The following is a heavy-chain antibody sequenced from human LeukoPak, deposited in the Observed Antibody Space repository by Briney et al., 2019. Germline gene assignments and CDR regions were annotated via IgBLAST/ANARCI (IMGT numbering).Heavy chain of an antibody. CDR1: GFNLSNNS. CDR3: ARATSEGDFWSGFSYYYYYYMDV. J-gene: IGHJ6*03. Sequence: PGGSLRLSCAASGFNLSNNSMNWVRQATGKGLEWVSYISSSSSTIYYADSVKGRFTISRDNAKNSLYLQMNSLRAEDTAVYYCARATSEGDFWSGFSYYYYYYMDVWGKGATVTVSS. V-gene: IGHV3-48*04. D-gene: IGHD3-3*01. CDR2: ISSSSSTI.